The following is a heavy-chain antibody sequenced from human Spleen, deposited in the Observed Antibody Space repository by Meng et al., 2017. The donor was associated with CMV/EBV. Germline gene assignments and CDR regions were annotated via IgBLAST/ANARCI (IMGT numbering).Heavy chain of an antibody. D-gene: IGHD1-1*01. CDR2: ISTYSGNT. Sequence: ASVKVSCKASGYTFTNYGITWVRQAPGQGLEWMGWISTYSGNTNYAQRPQGRVTMTTDTSTSTAYMSLRRLRSDDTAVYFCARDTLNWNFDYWGQGTPVTVSS. CDR3: ARDTLNWNFDY. J-gene: IGHJ4*02. V-gene: IGHV1-18*01. CDR1: GYTFTNYG.